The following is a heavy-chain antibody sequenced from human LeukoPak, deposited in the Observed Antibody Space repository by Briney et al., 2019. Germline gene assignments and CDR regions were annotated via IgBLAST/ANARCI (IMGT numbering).Heavy chain of an antibody. CDR1: GGSFSGYY. J-gene: IGHJ4*02. CDR3: VRIAAAGTH. CDR2: INHSGST. Sequence: PSETLSLTCAVYGGSFSGYYWSWIRQPPGKGLEWIGEINHSGSTNYNPSLKSRVTISVDTSKNQFSLRLSSVTAADTAVYYCVRIAAAGTHWGQGTLVTVSS. D-gene: IGHD6-13*01. V-gene: IGHV4-34*01.